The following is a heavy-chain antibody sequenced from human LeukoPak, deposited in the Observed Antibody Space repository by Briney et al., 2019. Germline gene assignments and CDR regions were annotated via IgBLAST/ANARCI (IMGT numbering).Heavy chain of an antibody. CDR3: GRAGLFDSSAYPYDAFDM. Sequence: SETLSLTCTVSGASISSYYWSWIRQPPGKGLEWIGYIYYSGSTNYNPSLKSRVTTSVDTSKNQFSLKLSSVTAADTAVYFCGRAGLFDSSAYPYDAFDMWGQGTMVTVSS. CDR1: GASISSYY. V-gene: IGHV4-59*01. J-gene: IGHJ3*02. D-gene: IGHD3-22*01. CDR2: IYYSGST.